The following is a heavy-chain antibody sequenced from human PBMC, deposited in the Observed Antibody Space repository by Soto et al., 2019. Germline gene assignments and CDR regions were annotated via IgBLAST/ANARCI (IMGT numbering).Heavy chain of an antibody. CDR3: AREDRVQMVYYYYGMDV. Sequence: QVQLVESGGGVVQPGRSLRLSCAASGFTFSSYGMHWVRQAPGKGLEWVAVIWYDGSNKYYADSVKGRFTISRDNSKNTLYLQMNSLRSEDTAVYYCAREDRVQMVYYYYGMDVWGQGTTVTVSS. J-gene: IGHJ6*01. CDR1: GFTFSSYG. CDR2: IWYDGSNK. D-gene: IGHD2-8*01. V-gene: IGHV3-33*01.